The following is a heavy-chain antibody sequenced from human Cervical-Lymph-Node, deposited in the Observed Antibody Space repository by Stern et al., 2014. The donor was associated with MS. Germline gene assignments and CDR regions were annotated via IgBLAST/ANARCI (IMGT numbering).Heavy chain of an antibody. CDR3: ARVVEQQLVAYFDY. Sequence: QVQLQGSGPGLVKPSETLSLTCTVSGGSISSYYWSWIRQPPGKGLEWIGYIYYSGSTNYNPSLKSRVTISVDTSKNQFSLKLSSVTAADTAVYYCARVVEQQLVAYFDYWGQGTLVTVSS. J-gene: IGHJ4*02. D-gene: IGHD6-13*01. V-gene: IGHV4-59*01. CDR2: IYYSGST. CDR1: GGSISSYY.